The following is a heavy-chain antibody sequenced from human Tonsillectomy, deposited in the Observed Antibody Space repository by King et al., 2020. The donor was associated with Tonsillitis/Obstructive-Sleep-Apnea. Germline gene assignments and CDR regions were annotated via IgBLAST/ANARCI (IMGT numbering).Heavy chain of an antibody. CDR1: GGSISSYY. CDR2: IYYSGST. D-gene: IGHD3-22*01. Sequence: QLQESGPGLVKPSETLSLTCTVSGGSISSYYWSWIRQPPGKGLEWIGNIYYSGSTNYNPSLKSRVTISVDTSKNQFSLKLSSVTAADTAVYYCARGYYYDSSGHWGQGTLVTVSS. CDR3: ARGYYYDSSGH. J-gene: IGHJ4*02. V-gene: IGHV4-59*01.